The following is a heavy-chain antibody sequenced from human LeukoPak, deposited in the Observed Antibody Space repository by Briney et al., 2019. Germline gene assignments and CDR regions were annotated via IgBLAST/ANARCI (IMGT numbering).Heavy chain of an antibody. J-gene: IGHJ4*02. CDR3: ARDLPYGSGTYFDY. D-gene: IGHD3-10*01. CDR2: IYYSGST. V-gene: IGHV4-59*01. Sequence: SETLSLTCSVSGGSISSCYWSWIRQPPGKGLEWIGYIYYSGSTNYNPSLKSRVTISVDTSKNQFSLKLSSVTAADTAVYYCARDLPYGSGTYFDYWGQGTLVTVSS. CDR1: GGSISSCY.